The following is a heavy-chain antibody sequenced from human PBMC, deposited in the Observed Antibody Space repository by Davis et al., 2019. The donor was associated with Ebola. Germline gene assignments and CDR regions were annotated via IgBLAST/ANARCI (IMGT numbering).Heavy chain of an antibody. D-gene: IGHD4-17*01. CDR1: GFTFSSYA. Sequence: PGGSLRLSCAASGFTFSSYAIHWVRQAPGKGLDWVAVIYSIGNTYYADSVKGRFTISRDKSKNTVYLQMDSLRVDDTAVYYCARDDGDSVEDGWFDPWGQGTLVTVSS. J-gene: IGHJ5*02. CDR3: ARDDGDSVEDGWFDP. V-gene: IGHV3-66*03. CDR2: IYSIGNT.